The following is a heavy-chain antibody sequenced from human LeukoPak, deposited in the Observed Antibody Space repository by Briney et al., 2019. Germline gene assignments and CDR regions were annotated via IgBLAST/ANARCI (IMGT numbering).Heavy chain of an antibody. CDR1: GFTVSTDH. CDR2: FSESGGRT. CDR3: AKGGWLEY. D-gene: IGHD6-19*01. V-gene: IGHV3-23*01. Sequence: GGSLRLSCAASGFTVSTDHTSWVRQAPGKGLEWVSIFSESGGRTYYADSVKGRFTISRDTPKNTLYLQMTSLRAEDTAVYYCAKGGWLEYWGQGTLVTVSS. J-gene: IGHJ4*02.